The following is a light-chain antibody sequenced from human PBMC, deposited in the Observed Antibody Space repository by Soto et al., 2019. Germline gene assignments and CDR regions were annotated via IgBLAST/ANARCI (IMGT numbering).Light chain of an antibody. CDR3: QSYDSSLSGWL. V-gene: IGLV1-40*01. Sequence: QSVLTQPPSVSGAPGQRVIISCTGSSSNIGAAFDVHWYQHLPGTAPKLLIYDNTNRPSGVPDRFSGSKSGTSASLAITGLQAEDEADYYCQSYDSSLSGWLFGGGTKLTVL. CDR1: SSNIGAAFD. J-gene: IGLJ2*01. CDR2: DNT.